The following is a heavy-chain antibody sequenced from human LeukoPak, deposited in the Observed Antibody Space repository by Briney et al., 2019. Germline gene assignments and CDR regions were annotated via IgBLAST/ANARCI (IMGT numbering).Heavy chain of an antibody. CDR1: GFTVSSNC. J-gene: IGHJ6*04. Sequence: PGGSLRLSCAASGFTVSSNCMSWVRQAPGKGLEWVSVIYSGGSTYYADSVKGRFTISRDNSKNTLYLQMNSLRAEDTAVYYWARENSGYSGYDYLADYYYYYGMDVWAKGPRSPSPQ. CDR3: ARENSGYSGYDYLADYYYYYGMDV. V-gene: IGHV3-53*01. CDR2: IYSGGST. D-gene: IGHD5-12*01.